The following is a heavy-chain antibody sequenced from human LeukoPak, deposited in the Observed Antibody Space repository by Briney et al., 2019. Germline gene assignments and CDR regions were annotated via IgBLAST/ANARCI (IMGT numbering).Heavy chain of an antibody. Sequence: ASVKVSCKASGYTFTYYYIHRVRQAPGQGLEWMGRINPNNGGTNYAQKFQGRVTMTRDTSISTAYMELSRLRSDDTAVFYCARDPWGGDIVVVPAAIHDPWGQGTLVTVSS. CDR2: INPNNGGT. D-gene: IGHD2-2*01. CDR3: ARDPWGGDIVVVPAAIHDP. CDR1: GYTFTYYY. V-gene: IGHV1-2*06. J-gene: IGHJ5*02.